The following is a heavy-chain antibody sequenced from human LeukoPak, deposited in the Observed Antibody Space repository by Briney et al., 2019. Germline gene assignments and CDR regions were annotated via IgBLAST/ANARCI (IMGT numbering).Heavy chain of an antibody. CDR1: GYTFTGYY. J-gene: IGHJ4*02. D-gene: IGHD1-26*01. CDR2: INPNSGGT. Sequence: ASVKVSCKASGYTFTGYYMHWVRQAPGQGLEWMGWINPNSGGTNYAQKFQGRVTMTRDTSISTAYMELSRLRSDDTAVYYCARALSGSYGIRGYYFDYWGQGTLVTVSS. V-gene: IGHV1-2*02. CDR3: ARALSGSYGIRGYYFDY.